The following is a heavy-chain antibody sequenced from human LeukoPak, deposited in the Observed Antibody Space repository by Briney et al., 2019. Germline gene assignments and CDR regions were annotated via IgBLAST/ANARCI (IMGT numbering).Heavy chain of an antibody. CDR2: ISWDSGNT. CDR3: AKGPGAAVGKRYIQH. V-gene: IGHV3-43D*03. J-gene: IGHJ1*01. D-gene: IGHD6-13*01. Sequence: GGSLRLSCAASGFTFSDYAMHWVRQDPEKGLEWVSLISWDSGNTYYADSVKGRFTISRDNSKNSLSLQMNSLRAEDTALYYCAKGPGAAVGKRYIQHWGQGTLVTVSS. CDR1: GFTFSDYA.